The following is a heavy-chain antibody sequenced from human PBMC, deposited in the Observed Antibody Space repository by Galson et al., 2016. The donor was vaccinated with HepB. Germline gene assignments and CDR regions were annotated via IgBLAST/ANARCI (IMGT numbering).Heavy chain of an antibody. CDR2: IRKKANSYTT. D-gene: IGHD2/OR15-2a*01. CDR3: ARVTSFVRDIGTLDP. V-gene: IGHV3-72*01. CDR1: GFTFSDHY. Sequence: SLRLSCAASGFTFSDHYMDWVRQAPGKGLEWVGRIRKKANSYTTEYGASVKGRFSVSRDDSKDALYLQMNSLKSEDTAVYYCARVTSFVRDIGTLDPWGHGTLVTVSS. J-gene: IGHJ3*01.